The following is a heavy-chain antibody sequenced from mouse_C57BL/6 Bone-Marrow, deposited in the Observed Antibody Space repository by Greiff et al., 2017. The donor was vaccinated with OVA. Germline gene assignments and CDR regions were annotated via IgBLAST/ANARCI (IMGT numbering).Heavy chain of an antibody. J-gene: IGHJ1*03. CDR3: ARDAGRYFDV. CDR1: GFTFSDFY. V-gene: IGHV7-1*01. Sequence: EVQGVESGGGLVQSGRSLRLSCATSGFTFSDFYMEWVRQAPGKGLEWIAASRNKANDYTTEYSASVKGRFIVSRYTSQSILYLQMNALRAEDTAIYYCARDAGRYFDVWGTGTTVTVSS. CDR2: SRNKANDYTT.